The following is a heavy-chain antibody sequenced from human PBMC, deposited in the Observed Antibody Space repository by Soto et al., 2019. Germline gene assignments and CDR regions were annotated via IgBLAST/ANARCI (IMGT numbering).Heavy chain of an antibody. V-gene: IGHV3-21*01. D-gene: IGHD3-10*01. Sequence: LRLSCISSGFTFRTYTMNWVRQAPGKGLEWVSGIRGFSPYTFYAESVKGRFTISRDNAKNSLYLQMNSLRAEDTAVYYCARDRGYDAHDYYYNPMDVWGQGTTVTVSS. J-gene: IGHJ6*02. CDR3: ARDRGYDAHDYYYNPMDV. CDR2: IRGFSPYT. CDR1: GFTFRTYT.